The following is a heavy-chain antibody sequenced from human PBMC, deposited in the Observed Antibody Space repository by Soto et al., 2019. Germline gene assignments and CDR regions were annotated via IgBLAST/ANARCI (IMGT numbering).Heavy chain of an antibody. CDR3: ARQGSNEYYYYGMDV. CDR2: IIRIFGTP. CDR1: GGTFSSYA. J-gene: IGHJ6*02. Sequence: QVQLVQSGAEVKKPGSSVKVSCKASGGTFSSYAINWVRQAPGQGLEWMGGIIRIFGTPDYAQRFQGRVTITADESTSTAYMELSSLGSEDTAVYYCARQGSNEYYYYGMDVWGQGTTDTVSS. D-gene: IGHD3-10*01. V-gene: IGHV1-69*12.